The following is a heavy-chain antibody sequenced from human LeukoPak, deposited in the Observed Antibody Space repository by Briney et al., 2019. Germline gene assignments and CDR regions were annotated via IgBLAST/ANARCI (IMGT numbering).Heavy chain of an antibody. D-gene: IGHD3-16*01. CDR3: ATVGLLPAYYYYGMDV. CDR1: GYTLTEIS. V-gene: IGHV1-24*01. CDR2: FDPEDGET. J-gene: IGHJ6*02. Sequence: ASVKVSCKVSGYTLTEISMHWVRQAPGKGLEWMGGFDPEDGETIYAQKFQGRVTVTEDTSTDTAYMELSSLRSEDTAVYYCATVGLLPAYYYYGMDVWGQGTTVTVSS.